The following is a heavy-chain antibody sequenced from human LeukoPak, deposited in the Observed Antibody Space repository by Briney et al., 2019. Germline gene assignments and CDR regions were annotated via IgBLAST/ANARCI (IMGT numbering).Heavy chain of an antibody. CDR3: ARRGPPRTMLRGVKSGWFDP. Sequence: SETLSLTCTVSGGSISSYYWSWIRQPPGKGLEWIGYIYYSGSTNYNPSLKSRVTISIDTSKNQFSLKLSSVTAADTAVYYCARRGPPRTMLRGVKSGWFDPWGQGTLVTVSS. D-gene: IGHD3-10*01. CDR2: IYYSGST. V-gene: IGHV4-59*12. CDR1: GGSISSYY. J-gene: IGHJ5*02.